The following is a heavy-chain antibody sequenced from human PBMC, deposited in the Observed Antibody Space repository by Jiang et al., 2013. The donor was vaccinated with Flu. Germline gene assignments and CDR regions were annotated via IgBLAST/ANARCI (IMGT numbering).Heavy chain of an antibody. Sequence: SGGGVGPAWGVPSRLSCAASGFTFSGYWMSWVRQGPGKGLEWVANINQDGSDKRYVDSVKGRFTISRDNVKNALSLQMNSLRAEDSAIYYCVRGSGREWFDPWGQGTLVTVSS. D-gene: IGHD3-10*01. CDR2: INQDGSDK. CDR3: VRGSGREWFDP. J-gene: IGHJ5*02. CDR1: GFTFSGYW. V-gene: IGHV3-7*03.